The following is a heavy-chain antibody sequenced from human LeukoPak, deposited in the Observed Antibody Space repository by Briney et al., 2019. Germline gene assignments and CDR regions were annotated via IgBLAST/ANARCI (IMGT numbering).Heavy chain of an antibody. D-gene: IGHD3-10*01. V-gene: IGHV4-59*01. CDR1: GGSISSYY. CDR3: ARDGGSGSPGAFDI. J-gene: IGHJ3*02. Sequence: KTSETLSLTCTVSGGSISSYYWSWIRQPPGKGLEWIGYIYYSGSTNYNPSLKSRVTISVDTSKNQFSLKLSSVTAADTAVYYCARDGGSGSPGAFDIWGQGTMLTVSS. CDR2: IYYSGST.